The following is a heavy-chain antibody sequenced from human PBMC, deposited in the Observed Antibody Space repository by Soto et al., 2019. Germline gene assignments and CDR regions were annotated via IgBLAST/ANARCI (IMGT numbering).Heavy chain of an antibody. Sequence: ASVKVSSKASGYTFTGYYMHWVRQAPGQGLEWMGWINPNSGGTNYAQKFQGWVTMTRDTSISTAYMELSRLRSDDTAVYYCARTLRLGELSFLYWGQGTLVTVSS. V-gene: IGHV1-2*04. CDR3: ARTLRLGELSFLY. D-gene: IGHD3-16*02. CDR1: GYTFTGYY. CDR2: INPNSGGT. J-gene: IGHJ4*02.